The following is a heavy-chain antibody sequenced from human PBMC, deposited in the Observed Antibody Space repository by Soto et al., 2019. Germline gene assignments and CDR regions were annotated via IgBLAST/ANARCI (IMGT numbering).Heavy chain of an antibody. V-gene: IGHV4-4*02. Sequence: SETLSLTCSVSGASINSANWWVWVRQPPGKGLEWIGEIYHIGSTTYNPSLKSRATISVDKSKNQFSLIVTSVTAADTAVYYCAKRYDFWSGRWYGLGVCGQGTTVAVYS. CDR2: IYHIGST. D-gene: IGHD3-3*01. CDR3: AKRYDFWSGRWYGLGV. CDR1: GASINSANW. J-gene: IGHJ6*02.